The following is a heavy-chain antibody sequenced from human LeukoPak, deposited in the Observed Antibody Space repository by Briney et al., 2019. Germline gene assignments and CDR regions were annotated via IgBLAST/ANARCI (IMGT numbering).Heavy chain of an antibody. J-gene: IGHJ3*01. V-gene: IGHV3-74*01. CDR2: INSDGSYT. CDR1: GFTFSNYW. CDR3: ARAPMVRGVISPGAFDF. Sequence: GGSLRLSCAASGFTFSNYWMHWVRQAPGKGLVWVSRINSDGSYTSYADSVKGRFTISRDNSKNTMYLQMNSLRAEDTAVYYCARAPMVRGVISPGAFDFWGQGTMVTVSS. D-gene: IGHD3-10*01.